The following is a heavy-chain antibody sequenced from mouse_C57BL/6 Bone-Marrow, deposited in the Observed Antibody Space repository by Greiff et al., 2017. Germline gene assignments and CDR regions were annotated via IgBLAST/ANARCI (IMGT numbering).Heavy chain of an antibody. V-gene: IGHV5-12*01. CDR2: ISNGGGST. CDR1: GFTFSDYY. J-gene: IGHJ3*01. D-gene: IGHD2-3*01. Sequence: DVQLVESGGGLVQPGGSLKLSCAASGFTFSDYYMYWVRQTPEKRLEWVAYISNGGGSTYYPDTVKGRFTISRDNAKNTLYLQKSRLKSEDTAMYYCARVDGYYLFAYWGQGTLVTVSA. CDR3: ARVDGYYLFAY.